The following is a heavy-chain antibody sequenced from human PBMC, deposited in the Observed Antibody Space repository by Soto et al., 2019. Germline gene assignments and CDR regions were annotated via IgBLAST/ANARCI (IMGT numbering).Heavy chain of an antibody. CDR2: IYYSGST. V-gene: IGHV4-39*01. CDR1: GGSISSSSYY. Sequence: QLQLQESGPGLVKPSETLSLTCTVSGGSISSSSYYWGWIRQPPGTGLEWIGSIYYSGSTYYNPSLKSRVTISVDTSKNQFSLKLSSVTAADTAVYYCARLPVLRLIAAAGTPWFDPWGQGTLVTVSS. CDR3: ARLPVLRLIAAAGTPWFDP. D-gene: IGHD6-13*01. J-gene: IGHJ5*02.